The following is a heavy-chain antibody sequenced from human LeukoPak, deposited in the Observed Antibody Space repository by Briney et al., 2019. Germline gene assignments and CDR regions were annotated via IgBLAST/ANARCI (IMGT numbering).Heavy chain of an antibody. CDR1: GFTFSSYG. J-gene: IGHJ4*02. CDR2: IRNDGSNK. V-gene: IGHV3-30*02. D-gene: IGHD4-17*01. Sequence: GGSLRLSCAASGFTFSSYGIHWVRQAPGKGLEWVAFIRNDGSNKYYAASVKGRFTISRDNSRNTLYLQMSSLNPEDTAVYYCANRGADYGDYYNYFDYWGQGALVTVSS. CDR3: ANRGADYGDYYNYFDY.